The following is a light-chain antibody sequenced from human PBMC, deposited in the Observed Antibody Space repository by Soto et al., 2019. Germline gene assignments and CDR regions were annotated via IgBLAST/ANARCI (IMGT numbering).Light chain of an antibody. J-gene: IGLJ1*01. CDR1: RSDIGDSNF. CDR3: ASFRSGTILV. CDR2: QVN. Sequence: QSVLTQPPSVSGSPGQSVTISCTGPRSDIGDSNFISWYQHSPVKAPRLLIYQVNNRPSGVSGRFSGSKAGNTASLTISGLLDDDEADYFCASFRSGTILVFGSGTKVTVL. V-gene: IGLV2-14*01.